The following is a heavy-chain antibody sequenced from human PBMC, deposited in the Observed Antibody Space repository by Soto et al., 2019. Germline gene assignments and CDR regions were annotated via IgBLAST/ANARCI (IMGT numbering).Heavy chain of an antibody. CDR1: GGSFSAYY. V-gene: IGHV4-34*01. Sequence: SETLSLTCAVYGGSFSAYYWTWIRQPPGKGLEWIGEISPTGSTKYNPSLMSRVTISVDTSKKQFSLKLSSVTAADTAVYYCARVPTSSDIVVVPAATPTDYWGQGTLVTVSS. D-gene: IGHD2-2*01. J-gene: IGHJ4*02. CDR2: ISPTGST. CDR3: ARVPTSSDIVVVPAATPTDY.